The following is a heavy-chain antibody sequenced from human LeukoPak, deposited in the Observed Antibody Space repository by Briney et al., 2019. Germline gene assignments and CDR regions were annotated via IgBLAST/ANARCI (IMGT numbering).Heavy chain of an antibody. CDR1: GFTFSDYY. CDR2: ISSSGSTI. J-gene: IGHJ6*02. Sequence: NTGGSLRLSCAASGFTFSDYYMSWIRQAPGKGLEWVSYISSSGSTIYYADSVKGRFTISRDNAKNSLYLQMNSLRAEDTAVFYCARHYDFWSGYYTMHYYGMDVWGRGTTVTVSS. CDR3: ARHYDFWSGYYTMHYYGMDV. V-gene: IGHV3-11*01. D-gene: IGHD3-3*01.